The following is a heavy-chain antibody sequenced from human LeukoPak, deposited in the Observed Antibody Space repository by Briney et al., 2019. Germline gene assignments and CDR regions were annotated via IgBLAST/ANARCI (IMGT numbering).Heavy chain of an antibody. D-gene: IGHD6-13*01. CDR1: GGTFSSYA. CDR3: ARASSSWYATFDY. J-gene: IGHJ4*02. V-gene: IGHV1-69*13. Sequence: ASVKLPSTASGGTFSSYAISWVRQAPGQGLEWMGGIIPIFGTANYAQKFQGRVTITADESTSTAYMELSSLRSEDTAVYYCARASSSWYATFDYWGQGTLVTVSS. CDR2: IIPIFGTA.